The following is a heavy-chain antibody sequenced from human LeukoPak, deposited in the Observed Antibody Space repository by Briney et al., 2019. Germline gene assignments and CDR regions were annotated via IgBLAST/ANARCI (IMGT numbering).Heavy chain of an antibody. D-gene: IGHD3-10*01. V-gene: IGHV3-30*14. CDR2: ISYDGSNK. Sequence: GGSLRLSCAASGFTFSSYAMHWVRQAPGKGLEWVAVISYDGSNKYYADSVKGRFTISRDNSKNTLYLQMNSLRAEDTAVYYCARSFGGSGSYDYWGQGTLVTVSS. CDR3: ARSFGGSGSYDY. J-gene: IGHJ4*02. CDR1: GFTFSSYA.